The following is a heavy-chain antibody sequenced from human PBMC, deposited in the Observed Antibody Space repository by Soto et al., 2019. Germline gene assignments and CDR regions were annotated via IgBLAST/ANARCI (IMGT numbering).Heavy chain of an antibody. Sequence: EVQLVESGGGLVQRGGSLRLSCAAPGFTFSSYSMNWVRQAPGKGLEWVSYISSSSSTIYYADSVKGRFAISRDNAKNSLYLQMNSLRDEDTAVYYCARAFYSSSHWYFDLWGRGTLVTVSS. CDR2: ISSSSSTI. D-gene: IGHD6-6*01. CDR3: ARAFYSSSHWYFDL. V-gene: IGHV3-48*02. J-gene: IGHJ2*01. CDR1: GFTFSSYS.